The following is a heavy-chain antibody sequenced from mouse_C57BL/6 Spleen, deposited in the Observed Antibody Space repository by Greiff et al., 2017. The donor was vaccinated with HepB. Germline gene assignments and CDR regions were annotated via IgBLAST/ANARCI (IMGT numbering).Heavy chain of an antibody. Sequence: EVHLVESGGGLVKPGGSLKLSCAASGFTFSDYGMHWVRQAPEKGLEWVAYISSGSSTIYYADTVKGRFTISRDNAKNTLFLQMTSLRSEDTAMYYCARRAFGRGTYYAMDYWGQGTSVTVSS. CDR1: GFTFSDYG. V-gene: IGHV5-17*01. D-gene: IGHD3-3*01. J-gene: IGHJ4*01. CDR2: ISSGSSTI. CDR3: ARRAFGRGTYYAMDY.